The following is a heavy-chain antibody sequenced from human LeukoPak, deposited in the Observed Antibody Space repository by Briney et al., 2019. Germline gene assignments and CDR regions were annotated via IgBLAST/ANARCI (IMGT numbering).Heavy chain of an antibody. CDR3: AAYYYDSSGYFDY. V-gene: IGHV4-34*01. CDR1: GGSFIGYY. Sequence: PSETLSLTCAVYGGSFIGYYWSSIRQPPGKGLEWIGEINHSGSTNYNPSLKSRVTISVDTTKNQFSLKLSSVTAADTAVYYCAAYYYDSSGYFDYWGQGTLVTVSS. CDR2: INHSGST. J-gene: IGHJ4*02. D-gene: IGHD3-22*01.